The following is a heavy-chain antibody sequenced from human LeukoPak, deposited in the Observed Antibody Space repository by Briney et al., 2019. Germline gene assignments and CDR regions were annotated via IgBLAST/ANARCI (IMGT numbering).Heavy chain of an antibody. CDR3: AKTRVALSSGWYETGFDY. Sequence: GGSLRLSCAASGFTFSSYAMSWVRQAPGKGLEWVAAISGDGDTTSFADSVKGRFTISIDNSKNTLYLQINSLRAEDTAVYFCAKTRVALSSGWYETGFDYWGQGTLVTVSS. CDR2: ISGDGDTT. D-gene: IGHD6-19*01. CDR1: GFTFSSYA. J-gene: IGHJ4*02. V-gene: IGHV3-23*01.